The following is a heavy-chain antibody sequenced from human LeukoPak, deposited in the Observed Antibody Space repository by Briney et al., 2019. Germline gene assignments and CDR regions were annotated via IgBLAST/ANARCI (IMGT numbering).Heavy chain of an antibody. D-gene: IGHD1-26*01. Sequence: ASVKVSCAVSGSSLSGLSMHWVRHSPPKGLEWLGGFHPEDDEIVYAQNFQGRVTMTEDTSTDTAYMELRSLRSEDTAVYYCVTGDHSPYYFHYWGQGTLVTVCS. CDR2: FHPEDDEI. CDR1: GSSLSGLS. J-gene: IGHJ4*02. V-gene: IGHV1-24*01. CDR3: VTGDHSPYYFHY.